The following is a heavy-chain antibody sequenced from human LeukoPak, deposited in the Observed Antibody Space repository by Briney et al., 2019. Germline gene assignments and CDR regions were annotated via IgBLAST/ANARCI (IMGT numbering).Heavy chain of an antibody. CDR1: GFTFSSYW. CDR3: ARDRGPNLPNWFDP. Sequence: GGSLRLSCAASGFTFSSYWMSWVRQAPGKGLEWVANIKQDGSEKCYVDSVKGRFTISRDNAKSSLYLQMNSLRAEDTAVYYCARDRGPNLPNWFDPWGQGTLVTVSS. CDR2: IKQDGSEK. J-gene: IGHJ5*02. V-gene: IGHV3-7*01. D-gene: IGHD4/OR15-4a*01.